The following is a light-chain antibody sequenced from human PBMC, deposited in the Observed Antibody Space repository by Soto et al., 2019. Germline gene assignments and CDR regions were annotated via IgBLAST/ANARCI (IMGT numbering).Light chain of an antibody. CDR1: SGHSSYS. CDR2: LNSDGSH. V-gene: IGLV4-69*01. Sequence: QSVLTQSPSASAFLGASVKLTCTLSSGHSSYSIAWHQQQPDKGPRYLMKLNSDGSHSKGDGIPDRFSGSSSGAERYLTISSLQSEDEADYYCQTWDTGIQVFGGGTKLTVL. J-gene: IGLJ2*01. CDR3: QTWDTGIQV.